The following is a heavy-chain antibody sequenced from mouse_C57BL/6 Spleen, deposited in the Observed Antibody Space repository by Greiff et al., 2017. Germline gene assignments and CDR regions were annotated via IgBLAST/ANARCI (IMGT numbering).Heavy chain of an antibody. CDR3: TRDDYDYDVRFAY. J-gene: IGHJ3*01. V-gene: IGHV5-9-1*02. CDR2: ISSGGDYI. Sequence: EVKLLESGAGLVKPGGSLKLSCAASGFTFSSYAMSWVRQTPEKRLEWVAYISSGGDYIYYADTVKGRFTISRDNARNTLYLQMSSLKSEDTAMYYCTRDDYDYDVRFAYWGQGTLVTVSA. D-gene: IGHD2-4*01. CDR1: GFTFSSYA.